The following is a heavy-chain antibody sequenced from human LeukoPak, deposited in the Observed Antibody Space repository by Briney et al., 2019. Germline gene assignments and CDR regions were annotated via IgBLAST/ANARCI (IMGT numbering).Heavy chain of an antibody. CDR1: GFTFSSYA. CDR3: TRDLGAYAQ. D-gene: IGHD1-26*01. Sequence: GGSLRLSCAASGFTFSSYAMSWVRQAPGKGLEWVGRIRSKPDGGTADYAAPVKGRFSLSRDDSKNTLYLQMNSLKSEDAAVYYCTRDLGAYAQWGQGTLVTVSS. J-gene: IGHJ4*02. CDR2: IRSKPDGGTA. V-gene: IGHV3-15*01.